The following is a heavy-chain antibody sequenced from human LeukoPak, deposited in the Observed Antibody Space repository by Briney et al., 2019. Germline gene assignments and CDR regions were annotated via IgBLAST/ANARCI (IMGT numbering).Heavy chain of an antibody. CDR2: IYTSGST. D-gene: IGHD3-22*01. V-gene: IGHV4-61*02. Sequence: SETLSLTCSVSGGSISSGDNYWSWIRQPAGKGLEWIGRIYTSGSTNYNPSLKSRVTISGDTSKNQFSLRLSSVTAADTAVYYCARASYSYDINGWVPFDYWGQGTLVTVSS. CDR3: ARASYSYDINGWVPFDY. J-gene: IGHJ4*02. CDR1: GGSISSGDNY.